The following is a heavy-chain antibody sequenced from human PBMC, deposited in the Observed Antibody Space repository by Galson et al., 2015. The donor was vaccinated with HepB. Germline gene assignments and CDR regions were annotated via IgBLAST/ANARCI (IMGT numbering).Heavy chain of an antibody. J-gene: IGHJ6*02. CDR1: GFTFSNAW. D-gene: IGHD2-8*01. CDR2: IKSESDGGTV. Sequence: SLRLSCAASGFTFSNAWMSWVRQAPGKGLEWVGRIKSESDGGTVDYGSPVKGRCIISRDDSKNMLYLQMTSLETEDTAVYYCTTDPLYSNYNFGLDVWGQGTTVTVSS. V-gene: IGHV3-15*05. CDR3: TTDPLYSNYNFGLDV.